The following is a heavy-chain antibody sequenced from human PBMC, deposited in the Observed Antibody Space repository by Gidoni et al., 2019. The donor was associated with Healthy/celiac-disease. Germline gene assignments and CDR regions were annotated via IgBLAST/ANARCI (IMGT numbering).Heavy chain of an antibody. CDR3: ARDKAQYQLLSSGTDV. J-gene: IGHJ6*02. V-gene: IGHV4-31*03. CDR1: GGSISSGGYY. Sequence: QVQLQESGPGLVKPSQTLSLTCTVSGGSISSGGYYWSWIRQHPGKGLEWIGYIYYSGSTYYNPSLKSRVTISVDTSKNQFSLKLSSVTAADTAVYYCARDKAQYQLLSSGTDVWGQGTTVTVSS. CDR2: IYYSGST. D-gene: IGHD2-2*01.